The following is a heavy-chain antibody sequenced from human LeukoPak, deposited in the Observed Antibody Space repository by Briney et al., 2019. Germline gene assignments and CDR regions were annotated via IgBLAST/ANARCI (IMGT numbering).Heavy chain of an antibody. V-gene: IGHV3-48*03. CDR1: GFTFSSYE. J-gene: IGHJ3*02. CDR2: TSGSGSST. CDR3: AREGGIRSSWPNDAFDI. D-gene: IGHD6-13*01. Sequence: GGSLRLSCAASGFTFSSYEMNWVRQAPGKGLEWVSGTSGSGSSTYYADSVKGRFTISRDNAKNSLYLQMNSLRAEDTAVYYCAREGGIRSSWPNDAFDIWGQGTMVTVSS.